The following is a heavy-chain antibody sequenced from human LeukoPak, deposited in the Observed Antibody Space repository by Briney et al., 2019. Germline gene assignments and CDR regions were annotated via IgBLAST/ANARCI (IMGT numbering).Heavy chain of an antibody. V-gene: IGHV3-21*01. CDR2: ISSRSSYI. CDR1: GFTFSSYS. CDR3: ARETSGSFDY. J-gene: IGHJ4*02. Sequence: GGSLSLSWAVSGFTFSSYSMNWVRQPPGKGMEWVSSISSRSSYIYYADSVKGRFTISRDNAKNSLYLQMNSLRAEDTAVYYCARETSGSFDYWGQGTLVTVSS. D-gene: IGHD6-6*01.